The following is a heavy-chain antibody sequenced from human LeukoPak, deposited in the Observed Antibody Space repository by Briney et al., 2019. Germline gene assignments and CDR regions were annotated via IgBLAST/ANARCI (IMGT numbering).Heavy chain of an antibody. CDR3: ASPYYYDSSGPFDY. J-gene: IGHJ4*02. CDR1: GFTFSSYG. CDR2: ISYDGSNK. Sequence: PGRSLRLSCAASGFTFSSYGMHWVRQAPGKGLEWVAVISYDGSNKYYADSEKGRFTISRDNSKNTLYLQMNSLRAEGTAVYYCASPYYYDSSGPFDYWGQGTLVTVSS. D-gene: IGHD3-22*01. V-gene: IGHV3-30*03.